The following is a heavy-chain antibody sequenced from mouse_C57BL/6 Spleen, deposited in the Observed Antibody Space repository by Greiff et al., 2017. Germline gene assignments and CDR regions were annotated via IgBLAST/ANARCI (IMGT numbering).Heavy chain of an antibody. V-gene: IGHV5-16*01. CDR2: INYDGSST. D-gene: IGHD2-2*01. CDR1: GFTFSDYY. CDR3: ARGPYGYDEGAYYFDY. Sequence: EVMLVESEGGLVQPGSSMKLSCTASGFTFSDYYMAWVRQVPEKGLEWVANINYDGSSTYYLDSLKSRFIISRDNAKNILYLQMSSLKSEDTATYYCARGPYGYDEGAYYFDYWGQGTTLTVSS. J-gene: IGHJ2*01.